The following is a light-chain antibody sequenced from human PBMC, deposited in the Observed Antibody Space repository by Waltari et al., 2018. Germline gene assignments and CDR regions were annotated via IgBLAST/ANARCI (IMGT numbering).Light chain of an antibody. J-gene: IGLJ3*02. CDR1: ASNLGSNV. CDR3: SAWDDTVTGPVV. Sequence: QSVLIQPPSASGTLGQRVTISCSGSASNLGSNVVGWYQHVPGTDPRLTLHITHQRPPARPDQFPRPKSGTPPSLAIGGLQAPDEPEYFCSAWDDTVTGPVVFGGGTKLTGL. V-gene: IGLV1-44*01. CDR2: ITH.